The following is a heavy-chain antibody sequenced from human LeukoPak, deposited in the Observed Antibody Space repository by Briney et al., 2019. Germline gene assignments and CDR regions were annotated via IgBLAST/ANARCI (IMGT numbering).Heavy chain of an antibody. CDR1: GFTFSSYW. V-gene: IGHV3-74*01. CDR3: AKEHDLWHEEGNWFDP. J-gene: IGHJ5*02. CDR2: IKTDGSNT. D-gene: IGHD3-3*01. Sequence: GGSLRLSCAASGFTFSSYWMHWVRQAPGKGLVWVSRIKTDGSNTNYADSVKGRFTVSRDNSKNTLYLQMNSLRAEDTAVYYCAKEHDLWHEEGNWFDPWGQGTLVTVSS.